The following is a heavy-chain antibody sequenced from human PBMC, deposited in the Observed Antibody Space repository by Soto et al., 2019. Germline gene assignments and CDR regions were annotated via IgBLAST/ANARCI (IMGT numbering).Heavy chain of an antibody. Sequence: GGSLRLSCAASGFTFSSYEMNWVRQAPGKGLEWVSYISSSGTTIYYADSVKGRFTISRDNAKNSLFLRMNSLRVEDTAVYYCARSPFLECNWAQGTLVTVS. J-gene: IGHJ4*02. D-gene: IGHD3-3*02. V-gene: IGHV3-48*03. CDR3: ARSPFLECN. CDR1: GFTFSSYE. CDR2: ISSSGTTI.